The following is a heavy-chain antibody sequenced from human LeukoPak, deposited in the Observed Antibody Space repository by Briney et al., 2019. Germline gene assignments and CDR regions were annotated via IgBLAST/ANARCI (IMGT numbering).Heavy chain of an antibody. CDR1: GYTFTGYY. Sequence: ASVKVSCKASGYTFTGYYMHWVRQAPGQGLEWMGWINPNSGGTNYAQKFQGWVTMTRDTSISTAYMELSRLRSDDTAVYYCARERGSYYDFWSGRAAHWYYYYGMDVWGQGTTVTVSS. V-gene: IGHV1-2*04. CDR3: ARERGSYYDFWSGRAAHWYYYYGMDV. D-gene: IGHD3-3*01. J-gene: IGHJ6*02. CDR2: INPNSGGT.